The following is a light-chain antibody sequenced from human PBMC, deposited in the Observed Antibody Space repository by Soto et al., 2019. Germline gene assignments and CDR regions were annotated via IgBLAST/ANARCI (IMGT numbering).Light chain of an antibody. Sequence: EIVLTQSPGTLSLSPGERATLSCRASQSVSSAYLAWYQQKPGQAPRLLSYDVSSRATGIPDRFSGSGSGTDFTLTVSRLEPEDFAVYYCQQYGSSPETFGQGTKVDI. CDR2: DVS. J-gene: IGKJ1*01. CDR1: QSVSSAY. CDR3: QQYGSSPET. V-gene: IGKV3-20*01.